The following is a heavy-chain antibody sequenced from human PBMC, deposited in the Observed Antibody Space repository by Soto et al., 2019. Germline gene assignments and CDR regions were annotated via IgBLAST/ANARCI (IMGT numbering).Heavy chain of an antibody. CDR2: ISGSGGST. Sequence: EVQLLESGGGLVQPGGSLRLSCAASGFTFSSYAMSWVRQAPGKGLEWVSAISGSGGSTYYADSVKGRFTISRDNSKNTRYLQMNSLRAEDMAVYYCAPPHCSGGSCYSEGYYYYGMDVRAQGTTVTVSS. D-gene: IGHD2-15*01. CDR3: APPHCSGGSCYSEGYYYYGMDV. J-gene: IGHJ6*02. CDR1: GFTFSSYA. V-gene: IGHV3-23*01.